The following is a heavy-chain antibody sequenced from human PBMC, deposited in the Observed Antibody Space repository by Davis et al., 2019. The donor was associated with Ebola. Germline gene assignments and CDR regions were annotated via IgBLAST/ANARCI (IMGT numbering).Heavy chain of an antibody. CDR3: ARALPTYYYDSSGYGSRYYFDY. V-gene: IGHV4-59*01. CDR2: IYYSGST. Sequence: MPSETLSLTCTVSGGSISSYHWSWIRQPPGKELEWIGYIYYSGSTTYNPSLKSRVTISVDTSKNQFSLKLSSVTAADTAVYYCARALPTYYYDSSGYGSRYYFDYWGQGTLVTVSS. CDR1: GGSISSYH. D-gene: IGHD3-22*01. J-gene: IGHJ4*02.